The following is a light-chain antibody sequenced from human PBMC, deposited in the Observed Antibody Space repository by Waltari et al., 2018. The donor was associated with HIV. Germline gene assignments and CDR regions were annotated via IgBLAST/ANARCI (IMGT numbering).Light chain of an antibody. CDR1: QAISNS. J-gene: IGKJ2*01. V-gene: IGKV1-NL1*01. CDR3: QQYYTTPYT. CDR2: AAS. Sequence: SPSSLSASVGDRVTITCRASQAISNSLAWYQQTPGKAPNLLLSAASRLETGVPPTFSGRRSGAEFTLTINNLQPEDFATYYCQQYYTTPYTFGQGTKLEMK.